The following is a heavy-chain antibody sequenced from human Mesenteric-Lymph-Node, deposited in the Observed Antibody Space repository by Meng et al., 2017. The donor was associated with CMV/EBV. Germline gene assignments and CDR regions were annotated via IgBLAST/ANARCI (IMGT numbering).Heavy chain of an antibody. J-gene: IGHJ4*02. Sequence: GESLKISCAASGFTFSDYYMSWIRQAPGKGREWVAYIGNSISTIHYADSVKGRFTISRDNAKNSLYLEMNSLRADDTAIYYCARYSNPFDYWGQGTLVTVSS. V-gene: IGHV3-11*01. D-gene: IGHD4-11*01. CDR3: ARYSNPFDY. CDR2: IGNSISTI. CDR1: GFTFSDYY.